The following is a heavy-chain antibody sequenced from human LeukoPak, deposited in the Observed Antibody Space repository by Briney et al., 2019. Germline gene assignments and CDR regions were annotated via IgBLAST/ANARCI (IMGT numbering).Heavy chain of an antibody. J-gene: IGHJ6*04. CDR3: ARDIGSRI. CDR1: GASISTCY. Sequence: SETLSLTCTVSGASISTCYWSWFRQPAGKGLEWIGRIHASGSTYYNPSLKSRVSMSMDMSKNQFSLRLQSMTAADTAVFYCARDIGSRIWGKGTTVIVSS. V-gene: IGHV4-4*07. CDR2: IHASGST. D-gene: IGHD1-26*01.